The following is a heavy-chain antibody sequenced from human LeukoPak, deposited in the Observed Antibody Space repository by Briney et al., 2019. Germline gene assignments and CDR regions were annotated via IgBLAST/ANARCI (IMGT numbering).Heavy chain of an antibody. D-gene: IGHD3-22*01. CDR3: ARGNYRYYDSSGYPFYFDY. J-gene: IGHJ4*02. Sequence: GESLRLSCAASGFTFSNYDMNWVRQAPGKGLKWVSSISAASTYIYYADSVQGRFTISRDNAKNSLYLQMSSLRAEDTAVYFCARGNYRYYDSSGYPFYFDYWGQGALVTVSS. CDR2: ISAASTYI. CDR1: GFTFSNYD. V-gene: IGHV3-21*01.